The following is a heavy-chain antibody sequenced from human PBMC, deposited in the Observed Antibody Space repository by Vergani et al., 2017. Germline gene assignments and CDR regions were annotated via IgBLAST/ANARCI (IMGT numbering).Heavy chain of an antibody. CDR3: ARDEQLRWFDP. J-gene: IGHJ5*02. CDR2: IYYSGST. CDR1: GGSISSSSYY. V-gene: IGHV4-39*07. D-gene: IGHD5-24*01. Sequence: QLQLQESGPGLVKPSETLSLTCTVSGGSISSSSYYWGWIRQPPGKGLEWIGYIYYSGSTYYNPSLTSRVTISVDTSKNQFSLKLSSVTAADTAVYYCARDEQLRWFDPWGQGTLVTGSS.